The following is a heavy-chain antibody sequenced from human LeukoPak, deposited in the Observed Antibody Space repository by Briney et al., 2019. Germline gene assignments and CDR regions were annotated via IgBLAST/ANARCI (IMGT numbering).Heavy chain of an antibody. D-gene: IGHD4-11*01. CDR1: GFTFRDYA. V-gene: IGHV3-23*01. J-gene: IGHJ6*03. CDR3: AKEGQSYSKVFYYMDV. Sequence: GGSLRLSCEASGFTFRDYAMHWVRQAPGKGLEWVSAISGSGGSTYYADSVKGRFTISRDNSKNTPYLQMNSLRAEDTAVYYCAKEGQSYSKVFYYMDVWGKGTTVTVSS. CDR2: ISGSGGST.